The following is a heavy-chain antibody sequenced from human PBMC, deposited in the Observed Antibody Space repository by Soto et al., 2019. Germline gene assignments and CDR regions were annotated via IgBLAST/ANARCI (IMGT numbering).Heavy chain of an antibody. D-gene: IGHD6-13*01. CDR1: GYTFTSYD. Sequence: ASVKVSCKASGYTFTSYDINWVRQATGQGLEWMGWMNPNSGNTGYAQKFQGRVTITTNKSTSTAYMELSSLRSEDTAVYYCARSPSSSWYFSDYWGQGTLVTVSS. V-gene: IGHV1-8*01. J-gene: IGHJ4*02. CDR3: ARSPSSSWYFSDY. CDR2: MNPNSGNT.